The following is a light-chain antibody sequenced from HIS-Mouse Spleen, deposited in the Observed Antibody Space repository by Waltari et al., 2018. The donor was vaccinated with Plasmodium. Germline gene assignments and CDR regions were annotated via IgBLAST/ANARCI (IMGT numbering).Light chain of an antibody. CDR2: EVS. J-gene: IGLJ2*01. CDR3: SSYAGSNNLV. V-gene: IGLV2-8*01. Sequence: QSALPQPPSASGSPGQSVTISCTGTSSYVGVYNYVSWYQQHPGKAPKLMIYEVSKRPSGVPDRFSGSKSGNTASLTVSGLQAEDEADYYCSSYAGSNNLVFGGGTKLTVL. CDR1: SSYVGVYNY.